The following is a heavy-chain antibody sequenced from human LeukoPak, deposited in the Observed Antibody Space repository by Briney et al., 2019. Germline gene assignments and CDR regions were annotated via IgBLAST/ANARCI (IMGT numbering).Heavy chain of an antibody. J-gene: IGHJ6*04. CDR2: INHSGST. CDR3: ARHGLGRGVYITRQYNYYMDV. D-gene: IGHD3-10*01. Sequence: SETLSLTCAVYGGSFSSYYWSWVRQPPGSGLEWIGGINHSGSTNYNPSLKSRVTVSIDKSKNQFSLKLSSLTAADTATYFCARHGLGRGVYITRQYNYYMDVWGTGTTVIVSS. CDR1: GGSFSSYY. V-gene: IGHV4-34*01.